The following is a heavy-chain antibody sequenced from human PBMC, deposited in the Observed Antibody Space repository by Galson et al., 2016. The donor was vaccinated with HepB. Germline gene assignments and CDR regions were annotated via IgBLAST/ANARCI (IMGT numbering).Heavy chain of an antibody. V-gene: IGHV3-23*01. D-gene: IGHD6-13*01. Sequence: SLRLSCAASGFTFSSYAMNWVRQAPGKGLEWVSAISGTGGSTYYGDSVKGRLTISRDNSKNTLYLQMNSLRAEDTAVYYCAKGNEESNSGSSWYNWFDPWGQGTLVTVSS. CDR1: GFTFSSYA. CDR3: AKGNEESNSGSSWYNWFDP. CDR2: ISGTGGST. J-gene: IGHJ5*02.